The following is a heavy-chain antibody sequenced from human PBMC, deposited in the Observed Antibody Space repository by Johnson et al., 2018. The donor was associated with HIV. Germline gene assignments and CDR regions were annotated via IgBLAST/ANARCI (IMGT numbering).Heavy chain of an antibody. CDR3: ARGRISVTEVDLRGGGFDI. CDR2: IMQDGSDT. Sequence: VQVVESGGGLVQPGGSLRLSCAASGCLFGFLSMRWVRQAPGRGLERVAKIMQDGSDTYYVHSVKGRFTVSRDNSKNTLYLQMNSLREEDTAVYHCARGRISVTEVDLRGGGFDIWGQGTMVTVSS. V-gene: IGHV3-7*01. CDR1: GCLFGFLS. J-gene: IGHJ3*02. D-gene: IGHD3-22*01.